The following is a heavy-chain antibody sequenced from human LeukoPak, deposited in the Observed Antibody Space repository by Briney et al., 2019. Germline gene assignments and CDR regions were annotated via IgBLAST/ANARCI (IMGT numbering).Heavy chain of an antibody. J-gene: IGHJ4*02. Sequence: SETLSLTCTVSGGSISSSCYYWAWIRQSPGKGLEWIANIYYSGSTYYNPSLKSRVTISVDTSKNQFSLKLSSVTAADTAVYYCARLNRYTAIIDYWGQGTLVTVSS. D-gene: IGHD5-18*01. CDR3: ARLNRYTAIIDY. CDR1: GGSISSSCYY. CDR2: IYYSGST. V-gene: IGHV4-39*01.